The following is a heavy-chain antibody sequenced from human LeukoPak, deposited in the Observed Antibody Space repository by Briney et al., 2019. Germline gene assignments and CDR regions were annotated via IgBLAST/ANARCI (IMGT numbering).Heavy chain of an antibody. CDR3: AKGEYYYDGSGYYAD. Sequence: GGSLRLSCAASGFTFSNYGMHWVRQAPGKGLEGVAVISYDGSNKYYADSVKGRFTISRDNSKNTLYLQMNSLRAEDTAVYYCAKGEYYYDGSGYYADWGQGTLVTVSS. CDR1: GFTFSNYG. D-gene: IGHD3-22*01. CDR2: ISYDGSNK. V-gene: IGHV3-30*18. J-gene: IGHJ4*02.